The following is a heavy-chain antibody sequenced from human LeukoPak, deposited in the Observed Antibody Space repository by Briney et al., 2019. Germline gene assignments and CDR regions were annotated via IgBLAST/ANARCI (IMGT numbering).Heavy chain of an antibody. CDR1: GGSISSYY. CDR3: ARDASHSGYDWGSLTDYYYYMDV. Sequence: PSETLSLTCTVSGGSISSYYWSWIRQPAGKGLEWIGRIYTSGSTNYNPSLKSRVTMSVDTSKNQFSLKLSSVTAADTAVYYCARDASHSGYDWGSLTDYYYYMDVWGKGTTVTISS. J-gene: IGHJ6*03. CDR2: IYTSGST. V-gene: IGHV4-4*07. D-gene: IGHD5-12*01.